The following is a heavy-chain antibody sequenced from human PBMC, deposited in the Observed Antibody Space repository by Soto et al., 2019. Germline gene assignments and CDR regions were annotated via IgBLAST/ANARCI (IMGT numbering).Heavy chain of an antibody. CDR1: GFAFSTFG. D-gene: IGHD3-3*01. J-gene: IGHJ4*02. Sequence: QVQLAESGGGVVQPGRSLRLSCAASGFAFSTFGTHWVRHAPGKGLEWVALISYDGNSKYYADSVKGRFTLSRDSSMNTLYLQMNSLRAEDTAVYYCATDPTGAYYRGYFEYWGQGTLVTVS. CDR2: ISYDGNSK. CDR3: ATDPTGAYYRGYFEY. V-gene: IGHV3-30*03.